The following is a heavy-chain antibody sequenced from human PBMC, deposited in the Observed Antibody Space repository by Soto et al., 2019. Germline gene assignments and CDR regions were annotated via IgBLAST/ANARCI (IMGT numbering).Heavy chain of an antibody. V-gene: IGHV3-21*05. Sequence: GGSLRLSCAASGFTFRSYGMHWVRQAPGKGLEWVSYISSSSSYTNYADSVKGRFTISRDNAKNSLYLQMNSLRAEDTAVYYCARGVTMVRGVISPDAFDIWGQGTMVTV. CDR3: ARGVTMVRGVISPDAFDI. D-gene: IGHD3-10*01. CDR1: GFTFRSYG. J-gene: IGHJ3*02. CDR2: ISSSSSYT.